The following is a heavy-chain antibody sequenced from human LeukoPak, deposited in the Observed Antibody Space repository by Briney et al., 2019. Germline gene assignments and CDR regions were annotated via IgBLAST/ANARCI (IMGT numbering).Heavy chain of an antibody. J-gene: IGHJ3*02. CDR2: IYPGDSDT. V-gene: IGHV5-51*01. Sequence: GESLKISCKGSGYSFTSYWIGWVRQMPGKGLEWMGIIYPGDSDTRYSPSFQGQVTISADKSISTAYLQWSSLQASDTAMYYCARHKYYYDSSGYYSRAFDIWGQGTMVTVSS. CDR3: ARHKYYYDSSGYYSRAFDI. D-gene: IGHD3-22*01. CDR1: GYSFTSYW.